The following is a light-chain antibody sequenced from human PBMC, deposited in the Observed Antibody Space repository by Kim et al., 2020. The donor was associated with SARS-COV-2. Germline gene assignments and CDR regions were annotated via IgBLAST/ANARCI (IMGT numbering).Light chain of an antibody. CDR3: ISRDNSGDHVV. V-gene: IGLV3-19*01. J-gene: IGLJ2*01. CDR1: SLRSYY. Sequence: ALGQTVRITCQGDSLRSYYATWYQQKPGQAPIVVMYGKNNRPSGIPDRFSGSSSGNTASLTVTGAQAVDEADYYCISRDNSGDHVVFGGGTQLTVL. CDR2: GKN.